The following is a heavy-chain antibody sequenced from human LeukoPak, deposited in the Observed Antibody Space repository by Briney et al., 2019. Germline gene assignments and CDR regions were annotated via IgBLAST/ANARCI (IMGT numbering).Heavy chain of an antibody. CDR1: GFTVSSNY. D-gene: IGHD3/OR15-3a*01. CDR2: IYSGGDT. V-gene: IGHV3-66*01. CDR3: ARDRFGLYYFDY. Sequence: PGGSLRLSCAASGFTVSSNYMTWVRQAPGKGLEWVSVIYSGGDTYYADSVKGRFTISRDNSKNTLYLQMNSLRAEDTALYYCARDRFGLYYFDYWGQGTLVTVS. J-gene: IGHJ4*02.